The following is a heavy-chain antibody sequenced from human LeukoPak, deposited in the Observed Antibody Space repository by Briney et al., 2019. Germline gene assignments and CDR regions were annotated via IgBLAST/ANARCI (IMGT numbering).Heavy chain of an antibody. Sequence: ASVKVSCKASGYTFTSYDINWVRQATGQGLGWMGWMNPNSGNTGYAQKFQGRVTMTRNTSISTAYMELSSLRSEDTAVYYCARGPRFLEWLRYYYYYMDVWGKGTTVTVSS. D-gene: IGHD3-3*01. CDR3: ARGPRFLEWLRYYYYYMDV. V-gene: IGHV1-8*01. J-gene: IGHJ6*03. CDR1: GYTFTSYD. CDR2: MNPNSGNT.